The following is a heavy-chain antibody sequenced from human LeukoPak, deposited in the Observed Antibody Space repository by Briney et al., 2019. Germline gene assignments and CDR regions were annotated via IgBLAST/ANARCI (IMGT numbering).Heavy chain of an antibody. CDR3: ARGGNLYCSATSCYDFDY. Sequence: GGSLRLSCAASGFTVSSNYMSWVRQAPGKGLEWVSSISSSSSYIYYGDSVKGRFTISRDNAKNSLYLQINSLRAEDTAVYYCARGGNLYCSATSCYDFDYWGQGTLVTVSS. D-gene: IGHD2-2*01. J-gene: IGHJ4*02. CDR2: ISSSSSYI. V-gene: IGHV3-21*01. CDR1: GFTVSSNY.